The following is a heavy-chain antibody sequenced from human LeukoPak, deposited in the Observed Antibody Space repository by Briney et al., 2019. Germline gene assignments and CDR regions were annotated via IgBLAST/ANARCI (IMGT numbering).Heavy chain of an antibody. CDR3: ARVTIRDAFDI. CDR2: IYTSGST. D-gene: IGHD3-3*01. J-gene: IGHJ3*02. CDR1: GGSISSGSYY. V-gene: IGHV4-61*02. Sequence: PSETLSLTCTVSGGSISSGSYYWNWIRQPAGKGLEWIGRIYTSGSTNYNPSLKSRVTISVDTSKNQFSLKLSSVTAADTAVYYCARVTIRDAFDIWGQGTMVTVSS.